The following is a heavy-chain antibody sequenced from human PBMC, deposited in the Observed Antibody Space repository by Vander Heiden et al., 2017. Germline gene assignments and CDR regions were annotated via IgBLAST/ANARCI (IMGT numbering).Heavy chain of an antibody. V-gene: IGHV3-9*01. D-gene: IGHD3-22*01. CDR2: VNRNGAVI. CDR1: GFTLDDFA. CDR3: ARAGSSDWLGP. J-gene: IGHJ5*02. Sequence: EVQLVESGGALVQPGRSLRLSSSTSGFTLDDFAMHWVRQAPGKGLEWVSGVNRNGAVIGYADSVRGRFSISRDNAKNSLYLQMNNLRPEDTALYYCARAGSSDWLGPWGQGTLVTVSS.